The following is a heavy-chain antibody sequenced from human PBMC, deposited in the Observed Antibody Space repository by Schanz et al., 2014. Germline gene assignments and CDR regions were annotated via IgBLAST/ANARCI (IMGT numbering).Heavy chain of an antibody. J-gene: IGHJ4*02. CDR3: ARGDPVAGLDY. Sequence: VQLVESGGGLVQPGGSLRLSCVASGFTFISYDIHWVRQAPGKGLEWVAVIRYDGRNKNFVESVKGRFTISRDNSKNTVYLQMNSLRGEDTGMYYCARGDPVAGLDYWGRGTLVTVSS. V-gene: IGHV3-33*01. CDR1: GFTFISYD. CDR2: IRYDGRNK.